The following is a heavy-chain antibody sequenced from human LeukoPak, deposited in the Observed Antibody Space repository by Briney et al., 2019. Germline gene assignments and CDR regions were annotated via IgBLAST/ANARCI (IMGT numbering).Heavy chain of an antibody. J-gene: IGHJ6*02. Sequence: ASVKVSCKASGYTFTGYYMHWVRQAPGQGLERMGWINPNSGGTNYAQKFQGRVTMTRDTSISTAYMELSRLRSDDTAVYYCARDPGIIVVVPAAAYGMDVWGQGTTVTVSS. CDR1: GYTFTGYY. D-gene: IGHD2-2*01. CDR2: INPNSGGT. CDR3: ARDPGIIVVVPAAAYGMDV. V-gene: IGHV1-2*02.